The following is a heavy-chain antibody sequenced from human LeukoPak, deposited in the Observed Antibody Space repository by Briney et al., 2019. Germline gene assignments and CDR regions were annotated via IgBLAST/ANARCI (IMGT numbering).Heavy chain of an antibody. J-gene: IGHJ6*03. Sequence: GASVKVSCKASGYTFTSYDINWVRQATGQGLEWMGWMNPNSGDTGYAQKFQGRVTMTRNTSISTAYMELSSLRSEDTAVYYCARAGSRVVWYYMDVWGKGTTVTISS. CDR2: MNPNSGDT. D-gene: IGHD3-3*01. V-gene: IGHV1-8*01. CDR1: GYTFTSYD. CDR3: ARAGSRVVWYYMDV.